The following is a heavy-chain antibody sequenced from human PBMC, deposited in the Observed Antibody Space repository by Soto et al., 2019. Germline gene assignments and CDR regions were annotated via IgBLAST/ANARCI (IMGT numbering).Heavy chain of an antibody. J-gene: IGHJ2*01. CDR1: GGSMSSYY. CDR2: VYSSGGT. Sequence: SETLSLTCTVSGGSMSSYYWTWIRQPAGKGLEWIGRVYSSGGTHYNPSLKSRVTISVDTSKNQFSLKLSSVTAADTAAYYCARAPEAGYYDSSGYPPWYFDLWGRGTLVTVSS. D-gene: IGHD3-22*01. V-gene: IGHV4-4*07. CDR3: ARAPEAGYYDSSGYPPWYFDL.